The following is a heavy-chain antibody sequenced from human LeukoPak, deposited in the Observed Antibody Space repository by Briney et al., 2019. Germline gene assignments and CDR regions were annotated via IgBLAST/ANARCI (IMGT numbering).Heavy chain of an antibody. V-gene: IGHV1-46*01. J-gene: IGHJ3*02. Sequence: ASVKVSCKASGYTFTNYWIYWVRQAPGQGLEWMGIINPSGGSTSYAQKFQGRVTMTRDMSTSTVYMELSSLRSEDTAVYYCAREQGGGNAFDIWGQGTMVTVSS. CDR1: GYTFTNYW. CDR3: AREQGGGNAFDI. CDR2: INPSGGST. D-gene: IGHD4-23*01.